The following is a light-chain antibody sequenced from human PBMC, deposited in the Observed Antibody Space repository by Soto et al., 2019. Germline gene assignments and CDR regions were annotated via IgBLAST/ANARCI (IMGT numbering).Light chain of an antibody. V-gene: IGKV3-20*01. CDR3: QQYGSSPTT. CDR2: GAA. CDR1: QTVSSSY. Sequence: EIVLTQSPGTLSLSPGERATLSCRASQTVSSSYLAWYQQKPGQAPRLLIYGAAIRATGIPDRFSGSGSGTDFTLTMSRLEPEDFAVYYCQQYGSSPTTFGGGTKVEI. J-gene: IGKJ4*01.